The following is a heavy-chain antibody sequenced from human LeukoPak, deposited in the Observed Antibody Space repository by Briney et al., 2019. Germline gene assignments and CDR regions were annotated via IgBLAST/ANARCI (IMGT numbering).Heavy chain of an antibody. Sequence: GAXVKVSCKVXGYTLTXLSMHWVRQAPGKGLEWMGGFDPEDGETIYAQKFQGRVTMTEDTSTDTAYMELSSLRSEDTAVYYCATVPGYNWNDPTPTNYYFDYWGQGTLVTVSS. CDR3: ATVPGYNWNDPTPTNYYFDY. J-gene: IGHJ4*02. CDR1: GYTLTXLS. CDR2: FDPEDGET. D-gene: IGHD1-1*01. V-gene: IGHV1-24*01.